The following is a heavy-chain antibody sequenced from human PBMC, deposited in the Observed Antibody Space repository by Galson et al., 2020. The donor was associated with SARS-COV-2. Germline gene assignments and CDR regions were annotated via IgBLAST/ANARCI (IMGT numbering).Heavy chain of an antibody. V-gene: IGHV4-30-4*08. Sequence: ETSETLSLTCTVSGGSISSGAFCWSWVRQPPGKGLEWIGYVYCSGRTYYNPSLKSRVSTSINTSKNQFSLNLSSVTAADTAVYYCASVVDPSGYASGHDYWGQGTLVTGSS. D-gene: IGHD5-12*01. CDR2: VYCSGRT. CDR3: ASVVDPSGYASGHDY. J-gene: IGHJ4*02. CDR1: GGSISSGAFC.